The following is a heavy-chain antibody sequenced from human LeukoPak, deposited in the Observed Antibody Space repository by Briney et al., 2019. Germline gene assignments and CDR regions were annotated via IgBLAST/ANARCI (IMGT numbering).Heavy chain of an antibody. D-gene: IGHD6-19*01. CDR1: GFTFGTYW. J-gene: IGHJ4*02. Sequence: GGSLRLSCAASGFTFGTYWMGWVRQAPGKGMEWVANIKQDGTEKSYVDSVKGRFTISRDNVQNSVYLQMHSLRADDTAIYYCVRDTYRTAVAGSSGLGYWGQGTLVTVSS. V-gene: IGHV3-7*01. CDR2: IKQDGTEK. CDR3: VRDTYRTAVAGSSGLGY.